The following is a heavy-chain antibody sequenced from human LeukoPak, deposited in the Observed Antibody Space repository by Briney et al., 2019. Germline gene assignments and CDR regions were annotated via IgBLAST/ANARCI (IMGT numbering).Heavy chain of an antibody. V-gene: IGHV3-23*01. CDR1: GFTFSSYA. CDR2: ISGSGGST. D-gene: IGHD3-22*01. CDR3: AREGESSGYPDAFDI. J-gene: IGHJ3*02. Sequence: PGGSLRLSCAASGFTFSSYAMSWVRQAPGKGLEWISAISGSGGSTYYADSVKGRFTISRDNSKNTLYLQMNSLRAEDTAVYYCAREGESSGYPDAFDIWGQGTMVTVSS.